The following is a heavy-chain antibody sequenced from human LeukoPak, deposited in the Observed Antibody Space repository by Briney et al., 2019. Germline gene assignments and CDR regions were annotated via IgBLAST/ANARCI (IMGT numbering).Heavy chain of an antibody. CDR1: GGSISNYY. J-gene: IGHJ2*01. Sequence: KPSETLSLTCTVSGGSISNYYWSWIRQPPGKGLEWIGEINHIGSTNYSPSLKSRVTISLDTSKNQFSLKLTSVTAADTAVYYCARGQDFGGNSDYWYFDLWGRGTLVTVSS. CDR3: ARGQDFGGNSDYWYFDL. CDR2: INHIGST. D-gene: IGHD4-23*01. V-gene: IGHV4-34*01.